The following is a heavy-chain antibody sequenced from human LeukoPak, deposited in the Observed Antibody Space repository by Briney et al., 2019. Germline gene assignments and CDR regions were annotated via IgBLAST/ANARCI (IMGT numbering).Heavy chain of an antibody. J-gene: IGHJ4*02. D-gene: IGHD6-13*01. CDR3: ARVTATTGIRYFDY. V-gene: IGHV4-59*01. CDR2: IYYSGSA. Sequence: SETLSLTCTVSGSSISNYYWSWIRQPPGKGLEWIGYIYYSGSANHNPSLKSRVTISVDTSKNQFSLKLSSVTAADTAVYYCARVTATTGIRYFDYWGQGTLVIVSS. CDR1: GSSISNYY.